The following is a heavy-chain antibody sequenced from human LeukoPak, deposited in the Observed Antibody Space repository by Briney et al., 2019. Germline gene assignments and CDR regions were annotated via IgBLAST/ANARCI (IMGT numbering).Heavy chain of an antibody. D-gene: IGHD2-2*01. V-gene: IGHV1-69*13. CDR1: GYTFTSYD. CDR3: ARDRNINNQLLPLDY. Sequence: SVKVSCKASGYTFTSYDINWARQATGQGLEWMGGIIPIFGIANYAQKFQGRVTITADESTSTAYMELSSLRSEDTAVYYCARDRNINNQLLPLDYWGQGTLVTVSS. J-gene: IGHJ4*02. CDR2: IIPIFGIA.